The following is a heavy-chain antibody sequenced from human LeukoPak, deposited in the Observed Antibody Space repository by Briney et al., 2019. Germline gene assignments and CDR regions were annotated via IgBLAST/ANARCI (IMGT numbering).Heavy chain of an antibody. V-gene: IGHV3-23*01. CDR3: AKGTIVGVVIITSYYFDY. D-gene: IGHD3-3*01. CDR2: ISGSGGST. CDR1: GFTFSSYA. J-gene: IGHJ4*02. Sequence: GGSLRLSCAASGFTFSSYAMSWVRQAPGKGLEWVSAISGSGGSTYYADSVKGRFTISRDNSKNTLYLQMNSLRAEDTAVYYCAKGTIVGVVIITSYYFDYWGQGTLVTVSS.